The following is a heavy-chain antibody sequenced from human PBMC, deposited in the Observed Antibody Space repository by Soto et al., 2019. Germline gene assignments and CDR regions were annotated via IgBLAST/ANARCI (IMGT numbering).Heavy chain of an antibody. CDR3: ARYCSDGSCYSAFDI. J-gene: IGHJ3*02. Sequence: GGSLRLSCAASRFTFSIYSMNWVRQAPGKGLEWVSSISSSSSYIYYADSVKGRFTISRDNAKNSLYLQMNSLRGEETAVYYCARYCSDGSCYSAFDIWGQGTMVTVSS. V-gene: IGHV3-21*01. CDR2: ISSSSSYI. D-gene: IGHD2-15*01. CDR1: RFTFSIYS.